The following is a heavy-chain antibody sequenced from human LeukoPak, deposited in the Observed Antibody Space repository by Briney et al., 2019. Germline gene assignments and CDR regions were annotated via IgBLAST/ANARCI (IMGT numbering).Heavy chain of an antibody. CDR1: GGTFSSYA. J-gene: IGHJ5*02. Sequence: GASVKVSCKASGGTFSSYAISWVRQAPGQGLERMGRIIPIFGTANYAQKFQGRVTITTDESTSTAYMELSSLRSEDTAVYYCARDRTAYDFWSGEGDWFDPWGQGTLVTVSS. D-gene: IGHD3-3*01. V-gene: IGHV1-69*05. CDR3: ARDRTAYDFWSGEGDWFDP. CDR2: IIPIFGTA.